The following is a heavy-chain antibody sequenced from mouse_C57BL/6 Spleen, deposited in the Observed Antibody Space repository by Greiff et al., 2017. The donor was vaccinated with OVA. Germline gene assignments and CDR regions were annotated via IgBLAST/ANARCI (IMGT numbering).Heavy chain of an antibody. CDR3: ARHYGSGYYWYLDV. D-gene: IGHD1-1*01. Sequence: EVQLQQSGPELVKPGASVKMSCKASGYTFTDYNMHWVKQSHGKSLEWIGYINPNNGGTSYNQKFKGKATFTANTSSSTAYMELRSLTSEDSAVYICARHYGSGYYWYLDVWGTGTTGTVSS. CDR1: GYTFTDYN. CDR2: INPNNGGT. V-gene: IGHV1-22*01. J-gene: IGHJ1*03.